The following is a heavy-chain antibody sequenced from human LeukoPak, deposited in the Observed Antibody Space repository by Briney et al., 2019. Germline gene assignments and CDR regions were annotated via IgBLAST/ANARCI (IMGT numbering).Heavy chain of an antibody. CDR1: GFTFSSYS. J-gene: IGHJ6*02. V-gene: IGHV3-48*01. Sequence: PGGSLRLSCAASGFTFSSYSMNWVRQAPGRGREWVAYISSSSSTIYYADSVKGRFTISRDNAKNSLYLQMNSLRAEDTAVYYCARDNPYYYGMDVWGQGTTVTVSS. CDR3: ARDNPYYYGMDV. CDR2: ISSSSSTI.